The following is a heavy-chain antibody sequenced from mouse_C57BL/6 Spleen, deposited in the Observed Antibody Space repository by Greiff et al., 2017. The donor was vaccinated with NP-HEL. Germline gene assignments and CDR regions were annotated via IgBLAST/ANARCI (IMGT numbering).Heavy chain of an antibody. Sequence: VQLQQSGAELVKPGASVKISCKASGYAFSSYWMNWVKQRPGKGLEWIGQIYPGDGDTNYNGKFKGKATLTANKSSSTAYMQLSSLTSEDSAVYFCARDGSSPPFAYWGQGTLVTVSA. CDR2: IYPGDGDT. V-gene: IGHV1-80*01. D-gene: IGHD1-1*01. CDR1: GYAFSSYW. J-gene: IGHJ3*01. CDR3: ARDGSSPPFAY.